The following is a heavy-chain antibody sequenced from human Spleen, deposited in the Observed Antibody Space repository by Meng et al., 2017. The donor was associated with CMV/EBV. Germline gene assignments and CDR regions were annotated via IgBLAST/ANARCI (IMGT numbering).Heavy chain of an antibody. CDR1: GYRFTDFY. CDR3: ATLPPLSTVYGMDV. CDR2: VDPEEGET. Sequence: SGYRFTDFYMHWVQQAPGKGLEWMGLVDPEEGETRYAEKFQGRVTIIADTSTDIVYMELSSLRSEDTAVYYCATLPPLSTVYGMDVWGQGTTVTVS. V-gene: IGHV1-69-2*01. J-gene: IGHJ6*02.